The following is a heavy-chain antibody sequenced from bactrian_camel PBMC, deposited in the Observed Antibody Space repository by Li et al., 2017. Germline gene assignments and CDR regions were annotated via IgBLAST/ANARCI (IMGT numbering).Heavy chain of an antibody. V-gene: IGHV3-3*01. Sequence: HVQLVESGGGSVQAGGSLRLSCVVSGHSRGSNCVGWYRLPPGRAPAEREGIAAIRRSGGETWYAGSVKGRFTISQDKPKNTVYLQMSSLKTEDTAVYYCAADLGWCGSAPLQREFRNWGQGTQVTVS. D-gene: IGHD6*01. CDR1: GHSRGSNC. CDR2: IRRSGGET. J-gene: IGHJ4*01. CDR3: AADLGWCGSAPLQREFRN.